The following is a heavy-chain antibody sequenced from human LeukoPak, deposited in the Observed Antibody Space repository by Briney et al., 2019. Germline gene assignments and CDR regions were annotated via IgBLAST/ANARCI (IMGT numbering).Heavy chain of an antibody. CDR1: GYTFTSYD. CDR2: MNPNSGNT. V-gene: IGHV1-8*03. CDR3: ARVNSRDCSGGSCGTMDV. Sequence: ASVKVSCKASGYTFTSYDINWVRQATGQGLEWMGWMNPNSGNTGYVQKFQGRVTITRNTSISTAYMELSRLRSEDSAIYYCARVNSRDCSGGSCGTMDVWGKGTTVTDSS. D-gene: IGHD2-15*01. J-gene: IGHJ6*03.